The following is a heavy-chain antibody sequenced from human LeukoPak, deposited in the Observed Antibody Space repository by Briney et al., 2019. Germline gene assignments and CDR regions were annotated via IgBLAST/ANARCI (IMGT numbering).Heavy chain of an antibody. CDR1: GFTFSSYV. Sequence: GGSLRLSCAASGFTFSSYVMNWVRQAPGKGLEWVSAISGSGGTTFYADSVKGRLTISRDNSKNTMDLQMNSLRAEDTAVYYCAKGIYERSGHYQYYFDCWGQGTLVTVSS. J-gene: IGHJ4*02. CDR3: AKGIYERSGHYQYYFDC. CDR2: ISGSGGTT. D-gene: IGHD3-22*01. V-gene: IGHV3-23*01.